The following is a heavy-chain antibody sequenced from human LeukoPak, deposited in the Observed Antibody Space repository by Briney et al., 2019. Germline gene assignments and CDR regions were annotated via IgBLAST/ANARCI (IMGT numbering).Heavy chain of an antibody. J-gene: IGHJ4*02. CDR1: GFIFEDYT. V-gene: IGHV3-43*01. D-gene: IGHD3-22*01. CDR3: VKDLSYESSGSVPDY. CDR2: ISWDGTT. Sequence: PGGSLRLSCAASGFIFEDYTMHWVRQAPGKTLEWVSLISWDGTTYYADSVKGRYTISRDNSKNSPYLQMDTLRSEDTAFYYCVKDLSYESSGSVPDYWGQGTLVTVSS.